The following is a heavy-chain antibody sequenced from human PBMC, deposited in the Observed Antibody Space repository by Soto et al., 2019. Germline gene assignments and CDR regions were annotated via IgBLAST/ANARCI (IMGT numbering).Heavy chain of an antibody. CDR1: GGSVSIDTHY. J-gene: IGHJ6*02. D-gene: IGHD2-2*01. CDR3: AKFVRSCGGTTCYSGADV. Sequence: SETLSLTCIVSGGSVSIDTHYWSWIRQPPGKPLEWIGFTYSSGSTNYNPSLRSRVTMSVDTSKNQFSLRLRSVIVADTAVYHCAKFVRSCGGTTCYSGADVWGQATTVTVSS. V-gene: IGHV4-61*01. CDR2: TYSSGST.